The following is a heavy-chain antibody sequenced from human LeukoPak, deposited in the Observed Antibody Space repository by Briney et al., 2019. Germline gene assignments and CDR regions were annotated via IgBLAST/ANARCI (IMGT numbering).Heavy chain of an antibody. J-gene: IGHJ4*02. CDR3: AREGGTTVKITFDY. Sequence: LPGGSLRLSCAASGFTFSSYEMNWVRQAPGKGLEWVSYISSSGSTIYYADSVKGRFTISRDNAKNSLYLQMNSLRGEDTAVYYCAREGGTTVKITFDYWGQGTLVTVSS. V-gene: IGHV3-48*03. CDR2: ISSSGSTI. D-gene: IGHD4-17*01. CDR1: GFTFSSYE.